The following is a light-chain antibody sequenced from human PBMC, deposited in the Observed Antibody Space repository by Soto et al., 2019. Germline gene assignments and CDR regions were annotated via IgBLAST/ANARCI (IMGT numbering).Light chain of an antibody. V-gene: IGKV1-33*01. Sequence: DLPMTQSPSSLSASVGDRVTITCQASQDITNFLNWYQQKPGKAPKLLIYVASSLDTGVPSRFSGSGSGTDFTFTISSLQPEDIATYYCQQYDILPWTFGQGTKVEIK. CDR3: QQYDILPWT. CDR2: VAS. CDR1: QDITNF. J-gene: IGKJ1*01.